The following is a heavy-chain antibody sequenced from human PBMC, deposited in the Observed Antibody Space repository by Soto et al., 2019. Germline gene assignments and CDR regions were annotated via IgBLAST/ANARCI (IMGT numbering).Heavy chain of an antibody. D-gene: IGHD3-22*01. CDR1: GGSISSSSYY. CDR3: ARLSTMIVEA. CDR2: IYYSGST. Sequence: TVSGGSISSSSYYWGWIRQPPGKGLEWIGSIYYSGSTYYNPSLKSRVTISVDTSKNQFSLKLSSVTAADTAVYYCARLSTMIVEAWGQGTLVTVSS. J-gene: IGHJ5*02. V-gene: IGHV4-39*01.